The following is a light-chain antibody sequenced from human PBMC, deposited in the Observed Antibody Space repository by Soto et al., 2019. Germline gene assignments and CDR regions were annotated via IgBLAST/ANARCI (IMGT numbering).Light chain of an antibody. V-gene: IGLV2-14*01. CDR2: DVS. CDR3: SSYTSSSTYG. J-gene: IGLJ1*01. Sequence: QSALTQPASVSRSPGQSIAISCPGTNKDAGGYNYVSWYQQHPGKAPKLMVYDVSNRPSGVSNCFSGSKSGNTASLIISGLQAEDEADYYCSSYTSSSTYGFGTGTKVTVL. CDR1: NKDAGGYNY.